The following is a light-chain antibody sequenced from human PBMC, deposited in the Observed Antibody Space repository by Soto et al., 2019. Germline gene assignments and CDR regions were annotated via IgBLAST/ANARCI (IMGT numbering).Light chain of an antibody. J-gene: IGLJ1*01. CDR2: EVS. Sequence: QSVLTQPASESGSPGQSITISCTGTSIDVGAFYYVSWYQQHPGKAPKLMISEVSSRPSGVSYRFSGSKSGNTASLTISGLQAEDEADYYCSSYTTTSTAVFGTGTKVTVL. CDR3: SSYTTTSTAV. CDR1: SIDVGAFYY. V-gene: IGLV2-14*01.